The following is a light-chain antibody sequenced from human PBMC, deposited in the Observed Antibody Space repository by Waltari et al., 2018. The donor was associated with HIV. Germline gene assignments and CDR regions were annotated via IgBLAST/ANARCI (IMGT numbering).Light chain of an antibody. CDR3: QQTYITPFT. J-gene: IGKJ4*01. Sequence: IQMTQSPLSLSASVGDRLTITCRASLNINNHLNWYQHKPGKAPNLLIYGASSLQSAAPSRFSGSASGTHFSLTISSLHPEDFATYYCQQTYITPFTFGEGTEVQI. V-gene: IGKV1-39*01. CDR2: GAS. CDR1: LNINNH.